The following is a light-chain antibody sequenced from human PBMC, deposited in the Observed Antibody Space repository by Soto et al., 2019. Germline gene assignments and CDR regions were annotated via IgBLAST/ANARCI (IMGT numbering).Light chain of an antibody. CDR1: HSVANNY. CDR2: AAS. V-gene: IGKV3-20*01. Sequence: IALAQSPATLSLYPGERATISCRASHSVANNYLAWYQQKHGQAPRLIIFAASRRATGVPHRFSASGSGTDFTPTISRLEPEDFAVYFCQQYGGSPTWTFGQGTKVDIK. CDR3: QQYGGSPTWT. J-gene: IGKJ1*01.